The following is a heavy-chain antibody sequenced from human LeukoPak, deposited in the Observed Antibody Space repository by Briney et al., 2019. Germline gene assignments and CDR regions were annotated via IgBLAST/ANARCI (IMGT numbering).Heavy chain of an antibody. V-gene: IGHV1-2*02. D-gene: IGHD2-2*01. Sequence: ASVKVSCKASGYTFTGYYMHWVRQAPGQGLEWMGWINPNSGGTNYAQKFQGRVTMTRDTSISTAYMELGRLRSDDTAVYYCARDIHIVVVPAAMGQPWFDPWGQGTLVTVSS. CDR3: ARDIHIVVVPAAMGQPWFDP. CDR2: INPNSGGT. J-gene: IGHJ5*02. CDR1: GYTFTGYY.